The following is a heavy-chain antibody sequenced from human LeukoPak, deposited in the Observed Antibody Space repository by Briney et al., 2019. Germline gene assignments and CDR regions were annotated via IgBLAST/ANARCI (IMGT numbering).Heavy chain of an antibody. V-gene: IGHV1-18*01. J-gene: IGHJ4*02. D-gene: IGHD3-10*01. CDR3: ASGGSGSYYFPHFNNTFDY. CDR2: TSAYNGNT. Sequence: ASVKVSCKASGYTFTSYGISWVRQAPGQGLEWMGWTSAYNGNTNYAQKLQGRVTMTTDTSTSTAYMELRSLRSDDTAVYYCASGGSGSYYFPHFNNTFDYWGQGTQVTVSS. CDR1: GYTFTSYG.